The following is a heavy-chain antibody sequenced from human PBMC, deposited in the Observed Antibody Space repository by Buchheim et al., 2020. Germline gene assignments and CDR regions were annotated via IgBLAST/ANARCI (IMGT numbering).Heavy chain of an antibody. CDR1: GFTFSSYS. CDR3: ARALAAAGFDY. Sequence: EVQLVESGGGLVQPGGSLRLSCAASGFTFSSYSMNWVRQAPGKGLEWVSYISSSSTIYYADSVKGRFTISRDNAKNSLYLQMNSLRDEDTAVYYCARALAAAGFDYWGQGTL. V-gene: IGHV3-48*02. CDR2: ISSSSTI. D-gene: IGHD6-13*01. J-gene: IGHJ4*02.